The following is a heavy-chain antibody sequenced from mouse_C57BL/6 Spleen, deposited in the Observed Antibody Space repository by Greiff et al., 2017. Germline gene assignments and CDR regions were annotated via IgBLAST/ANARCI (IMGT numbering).Heavy chain of an antibody. Sequence: VQLQQPGAELVKPGASVKLSCKASGYTFTSYWMHWVKQRPGQGLEWIGMIHPNSGSTNYNEKFKSKATLTVDKSSSTAYMQLSSLTSEDSAVYCCARAYYGSSVDYWGQGTTLTVSS. CDR3: ARAYYGSSVDY. CDR2: IHPNSGST. V-gene: IGHV1-64*01. CDR1: GYTFTSYW. D-gene: IGHD1-1*01. J-gene: IGHJ2*01.